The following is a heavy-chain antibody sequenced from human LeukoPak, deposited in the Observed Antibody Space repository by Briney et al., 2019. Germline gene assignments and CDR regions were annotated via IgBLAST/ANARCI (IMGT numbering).Heavy chain of an antibody. Sequence: ASVTVSCKASGYTFTGYYIHWVRQAPGQGLEWMGWIYPYSGDTNYAQNFQGRVTMTRDTSVSTAYMELSRLRSDDTAVYYCARGERYEYYFDYWGQGTLVTVSS. CDR2: IYPYSGDT. CDR3: ARGERYEYYFDY. D-gene: IGHD1-1*01. V-gene: IGHV1-2*02. CDR1: GYTFTGYY. J-gene: IGHJ4*02.